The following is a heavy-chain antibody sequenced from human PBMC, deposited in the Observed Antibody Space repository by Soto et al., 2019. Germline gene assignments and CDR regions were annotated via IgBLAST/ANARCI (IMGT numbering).Heavy chain of an antibody. J-gene: IGHJ1*01. D-gene: IGHD6-13*01. CDR3: ARGGSSWSAEYYQH. Sequence: QVRLVQSGAEVKKPGASVKVSCKASGYIFTNYGINWVRQAPGQGPEWMGWISGYNGNTKYAQTVQGRVTMTTDTSTSTAYMELRSLRSDDTAVYYCARGGSSWSAEYYQHWGQGTLVVVSS. CDR2: ISGYNGNT. CDR1: GYIFTNYG. V-gene: IGHV1-18*01.